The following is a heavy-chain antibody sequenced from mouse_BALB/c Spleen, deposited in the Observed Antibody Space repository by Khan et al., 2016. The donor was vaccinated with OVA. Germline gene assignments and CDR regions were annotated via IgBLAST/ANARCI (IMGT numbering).Heavy chain of an antibody. Sequence: QVQLKQSGPGLVAPSQCLYITCTVSGFSLSSNGVSWVRQPPGKGLEWLGVIWGDGSTNYHSTLKSSLIISKDNSKSQAFLKLISLLTDDTATYYCAKFTPDCYSMDYWGQGTTVTVSS. CDR1: GFSLSSNG. V-gene: IGHV2-3*01. D-gene: IGHD2-12*01. CDR3: AKFTPDCYSMDY. CDR2: IWGDGST. J-gene: IGHJ4*01.